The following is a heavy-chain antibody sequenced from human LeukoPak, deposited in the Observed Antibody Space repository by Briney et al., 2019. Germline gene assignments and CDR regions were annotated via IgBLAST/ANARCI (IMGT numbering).Heavy chain of an antibody. Sequence: GGSLRLSCAASGFTFSIYAMSWVRQAPGKGLQWVSSITSRGESTWYVDSVKGRFTITRDNSENTLHLQMHSLRAEDTAVYYCARDRPNYYGSDGHYYRRDGGYWGRGTLVSVSS. CDR2: ITSRGEST. V-gene: IGHV3-23*01. CDR3: ARDRPNYYGSDGHYYRRDGGY. J-gene: IGHJ4*02. CDR1: GFTFSIYA. D-gene: IGHD3-22*01.